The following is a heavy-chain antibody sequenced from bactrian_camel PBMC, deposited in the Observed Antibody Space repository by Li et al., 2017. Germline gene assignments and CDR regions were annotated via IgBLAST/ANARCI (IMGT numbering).Heavy chain of an antibody. CDR2: IDRDGSTS. J-gene: IGHJ4*01. Sequence: VQLVESGGGSVQAGGSLRLSCVASGYTFSSYSMAWFRQTPGNEREAVAAIDRDGSTSYHAQVKGRFTISQRNAGTTLSLQMNSLKPEDTATYYCAAVPRGFGTWGTDEDNYWGQGTQVTVS. V-gene: IGHV3S31*01. CDR3: AAVPRGFGTWGTDEDNY. D-gene: IGHD6*01. CDR1: GYTFSSYS.